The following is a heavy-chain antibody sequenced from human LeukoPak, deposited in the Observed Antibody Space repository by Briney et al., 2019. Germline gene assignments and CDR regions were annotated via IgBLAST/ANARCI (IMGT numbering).Heavy chain of an antibody. CDR3: ARERGGYNSLYFDY. D-gene: IGHD5-24*01. CDR2: IYTSGST. V-gene: IGHV4-61*02. CDR1: GGSISSGSYY. J-gene: IGHJ4*02. Sequence: SETLSLTCTVSGGSISSGSYYWSWIRQPAGKGLEWIGRIYTSGSTNYNPSLKSRVTISVDTSKNQFSLKLSSVTAADTAVYYCARERGGYNSLYFDYWGQGTLVTVSS.